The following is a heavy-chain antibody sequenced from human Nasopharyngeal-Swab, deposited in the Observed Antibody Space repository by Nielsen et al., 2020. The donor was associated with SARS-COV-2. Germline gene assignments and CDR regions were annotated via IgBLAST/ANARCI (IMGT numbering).Heavy chain of an antibody. J-gene: IGHJ6*02. D-gene: IGHD1-26*01. CDR1: GFPFSSYT. CDR3: AKVFSEIEGSYYYYYYYGMDV. CDR2: ISYDGSNK. Sequence: GESLKISCAASGFPFSSYTMNWVRQAPGKGLEWVAVISYDGSNKYYADSVKGRFTISRDNSKNTLYLQMNSLRAEDTAVYYCAKVFSEIEGSYYYYYYYGMDVWGQGTTATVSS. V-gene: IGHV3-30*18.